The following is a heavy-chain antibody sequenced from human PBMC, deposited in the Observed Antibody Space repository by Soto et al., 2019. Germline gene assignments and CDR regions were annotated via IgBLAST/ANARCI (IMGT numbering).Heavy chain of an antibody. Sequence: TSDTLSLTCTVSGGSINSEDYYWSWLRQQPGKGLEWIGYIYYTGYTYYNSSLQSRLNISIDTSQSQFSLQLSSVTAADMAVYFCAADATGYPFNWFDPWGQGIPVTVSS. CDR3: AADATGYPFNWFDP. J-gene: IGHJ5*02. CDR2: IYYTGYT. CDR1: GGSINSEDYY. V-gene: IGHV4-31*03. D-gene: IGHD3-9*01.